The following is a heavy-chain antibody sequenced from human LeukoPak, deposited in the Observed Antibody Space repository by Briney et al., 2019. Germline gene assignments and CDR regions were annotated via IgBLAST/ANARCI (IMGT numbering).Heavy chain of an antibody. CDR2: ISAYNGNT. V-gene: IGHV1-18*01. J-gene: IGHJ4*02. CDR3: ARDLYGFWSGYPRFDY. Sequence: ASVKVSCKASGYTFTSYGISWVRQAPGQGLEWMGWISAYNGNTNYAQKLQGRVTMTTDTSTSTAYMELRSLRSDDTAVYYCARDLYGFWSGYPRFDYWGQGTLVTVSS. D-gene: IGHD3-3*01. CDR1: GYTFTSYG.